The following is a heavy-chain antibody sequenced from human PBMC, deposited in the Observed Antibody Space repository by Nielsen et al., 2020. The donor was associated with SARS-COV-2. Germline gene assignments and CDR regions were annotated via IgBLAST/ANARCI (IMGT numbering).Heavy chain of an antibody. CDR2: ISWNSGSI. CDR3: AKDIWNYGDYGGGVDY. Sequence: SLKISCAASGFTFDDYAMHWVRQAPGKGLEWVSGISWNSGSIGYADSVKGRFTISRDNAKNSLYLQMNSLRAEDTALYYCAKDIWNYGDYGGGVDYWGQGTLVTVSS. V-gene: IGHV3-9*01. D-gene: IGHD4-17*01. J-gene: IGHJ4*02. CDR1: GFTFDDYA.